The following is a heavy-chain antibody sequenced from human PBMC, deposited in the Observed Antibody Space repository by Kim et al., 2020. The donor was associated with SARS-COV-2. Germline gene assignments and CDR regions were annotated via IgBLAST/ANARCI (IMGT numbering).Heavy chain of an antibody. Sequence: GGSLRLSCAASGFSFSDSAIHWVRQAPGKGLEWVGRIRTKTKNYATTYGASVRGRFTISRDDSKNTAYLQTNSLKTEDTAVYYCSRRGPDGFWGLGTLVSVSS. CDR1: GFSFSDSA. CDR3: SRRGPDGF. V-gene: IGHV3-73*01. D-gene: IGHD3-10*01. CDR2: IRTKTKNYAT. J-gene: IGHJ4*02.